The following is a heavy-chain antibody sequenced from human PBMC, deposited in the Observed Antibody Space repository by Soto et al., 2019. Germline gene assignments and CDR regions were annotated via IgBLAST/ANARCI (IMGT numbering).Heavy chain of an antibody. CDR3: ARPSEGLTVTTYYYFDY. J-gene: IGHJ4*02. CDR2: ISASGDNT. D-gene: IGHD4-17*01. V-gene: IGHV3-23*01. Sequence: GGSLRLSCAASGFTFGNYVMAWVRQDPGKGLEWVSGISASGDNTYYPDSVKGRFSMSTDTSTSTAYMELRSLRSDDTAVYYCARPSEGLTVTTYYYFDYWGQGTLVTVSS. CDR1: GFTFGNYV.